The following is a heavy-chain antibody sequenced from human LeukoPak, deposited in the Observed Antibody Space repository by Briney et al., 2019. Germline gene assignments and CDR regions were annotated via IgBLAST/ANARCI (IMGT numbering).Heavy chain of an antibody. V-gene: IGHV3-21*01. CDR1: GFTLSIYI. Sequence: GGSLRLSCAASGFTLSIYIMNWVRQAPGKGLEWVSSISGSSTYLYYADSVKGRFTISRDNAKNSLYLQMNSLRAEDTAVYYCAGYNWFDPWGQGTLVTVSS. CDR2: ISGSSTYL. CDR3: AGYNWFDP. D-gene: IGHD6-13*01. J-gene: IGHJ5*02.